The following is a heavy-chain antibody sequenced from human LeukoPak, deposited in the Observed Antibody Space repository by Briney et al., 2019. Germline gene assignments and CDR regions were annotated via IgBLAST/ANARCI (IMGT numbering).Heavy chain of an antibody. J-gene: IGHJ5*02. CDR3: ARVGLTYSGSYDWFDP. D-gene: IGHD1-26*01. Sequence: PGGSLRPSCAASGFTFSSYAMHWVRQAPGKGLEWVAVISYDGSNKYYADSVKGRFTISRDNSKNTLYLQMNSLRAEDTAVYYCARVGLTYSGSYDWFDPWGQGTLVTVSS. CDR1: GFTFSSYA. V-gene: IGHV3-30*01. CDR2: ISYDGSNK.